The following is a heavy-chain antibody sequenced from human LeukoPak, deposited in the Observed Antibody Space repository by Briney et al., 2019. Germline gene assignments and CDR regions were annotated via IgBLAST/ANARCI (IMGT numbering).Heavy chain of an antibody. Sequence: GGSLRLSCAASGFTFSSYAMHWVRQAPGKGLEWVAVISYDGSNKYYTDSVKGRFTISRDNSKNTLYLQMNSLRAEDTAVYYCARNTYCGGDCYWFDYWGQGTLVTVSS. CDR2: ISYDGSNK. CDR3: ARNTYCGGDCYWFDY. J-gene: IGHJ4*02. CDR1: GFTFSSYA. D-gene: IGHD2-21*02. V-gene: IGHV3-30*04.